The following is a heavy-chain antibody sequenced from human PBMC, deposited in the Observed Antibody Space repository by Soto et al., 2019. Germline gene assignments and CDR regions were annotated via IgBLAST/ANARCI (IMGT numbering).Heavy chain of an antibody. V-gene: IGHV1-18*01. Sequence: QVQLVQSGAEVKKPGASVKVSCKASGYTFTSYGISWVRQAPGQGLEWMGWISAYNGNTNYAQKLQGRVTMTTDTATSTPFMELRILSPDDTSVYYCAGPTWYSSDPGTHFVMDVWGPWTTFTVSS. CDR3: AGPTWYSSDPGTHFVMDV. CDR1: GYTFTSYG. CDR2: ISAYNGNT. J-gene: IGHJ6*02. D-gene: IGHD6-25*01.